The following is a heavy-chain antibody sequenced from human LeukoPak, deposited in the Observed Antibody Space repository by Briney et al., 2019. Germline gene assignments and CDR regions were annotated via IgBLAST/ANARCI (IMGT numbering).Heavy chain of an antibody. V-gene: IGHV3-15*01. Sequence: SSLILSCSSSEFIPLKKAWISSVRQTPGKGLGWVGRIKAKGDGGTTEYAAPVKGRFNISREDSKNMLYLQMNSLKTEDTAVYYCTTDKELSPDYWGQGTPVTVSS. J-gene: IGHJ4*02. CDR3: TTDKELSPDY. D-gene: IGHD1-7*01. CDR1: EFIPLKKAW. CDR2: IKAKGDGGTT.